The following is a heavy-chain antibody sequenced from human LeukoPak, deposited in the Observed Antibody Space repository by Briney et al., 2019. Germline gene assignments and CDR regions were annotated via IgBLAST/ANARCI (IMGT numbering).Heavy chain of an antibody. J-gene: IGHJ4*02. Sequence: GGSLRLSCAASGLSFTNYWMSWVRQAPGKGLEWVANAKEDGTTKQYVDSVKGRFTISRDNAKNSLYLQMDSLRAEDTAVYYCVSQEVVPHWGQGTLVSVSS. D-gene: IGHD2-15*01. V-gene: IGHV3-7*01. CDR3: VSQEVVPH. CDR2: AKEDGTTK. CDR1: GLSFTNYW.